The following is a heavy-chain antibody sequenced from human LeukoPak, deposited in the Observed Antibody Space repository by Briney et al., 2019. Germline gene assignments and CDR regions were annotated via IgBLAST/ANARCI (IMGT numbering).Heavy chain of an antibody. V-gene: IGHV1-2*02. CDR2: INPNSGGT. J-gene: IGHJ5*02. Sequence: GASVKVSCKASGYTFTGYHMHWVRQAPGQGLEWVGWINPNSGGTKYAQKFQGRVIMTSDTSISTAYMDLSGLTSDDTAVYYCARVPRVTGTTHWFDPWGQGTLVTVSS. D-gene: IGHD1-7*01. CDR3: ARVPRVTGTTHWFDP. CDR1: GYTFTGYH.